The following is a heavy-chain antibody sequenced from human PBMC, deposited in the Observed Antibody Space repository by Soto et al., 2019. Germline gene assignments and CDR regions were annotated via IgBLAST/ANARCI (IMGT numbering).Heavy chain of an antibody. CDR2: ISAYNGNT. D-gene: IGHD2-2*02. J-gene: IGHJ6*03. CDR3: ARAGCSSTSCYIGYYYYYYMEV. Sequence: ASVKVSCKASGYTFTSYGISWVRQAPGQGLEWMGWISAYNGNTNYAQKLQGRVTMTTDTSTSTAYMGLRSLRSDDTAVYYCARAGCSSTSCYIGYYYYYYMEVWGKGTTVTVSS. CDR1: GYTFTSYG. V-gene: IGHV1-18*01.